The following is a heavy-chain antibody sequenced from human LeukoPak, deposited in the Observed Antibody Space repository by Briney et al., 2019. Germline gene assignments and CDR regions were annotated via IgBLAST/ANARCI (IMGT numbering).Heavy chain of an antibody. CDR1: GYTFTGYY. Sequence: ASVKVSCKASGYTFTGYYMHWVRQAPGQGLEWMGWLNPNSGGTNYAQKFQGRVTMTRDTSISTAYMELSRLRSDDTAVYYCARGVDYVWGSYRYTPPDYWGQGTLVTVSS. CDR2: LNPNSGGT. J-gene: IGHJ4*02. CDR3: ARGVDYVWGSYRYTPPDY. V-gene: IGHV1-2*02. D-gene: IGHD3-16*02.